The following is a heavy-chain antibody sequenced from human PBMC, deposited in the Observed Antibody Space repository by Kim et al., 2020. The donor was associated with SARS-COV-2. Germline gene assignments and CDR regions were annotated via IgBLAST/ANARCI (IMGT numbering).Heavy chain of an antibody. CDR1: GGSFSGYY. J-gene: IGHJ4*02. CDR3: ARGLRGVLDY. Sequence: SETLSLTCAVYGGSFSGYYWSWIRQPPGKGLEWIGEINHSGSTNSNPSLKSRVTITVDTSKNQFSLKLSSVTAADTAGSYCARGLRGVLDYWGQGTLVTVSS. CDR2: INHSGST. V-gene: IGHV4-34*01. D-gene: IGHD2-8*02.